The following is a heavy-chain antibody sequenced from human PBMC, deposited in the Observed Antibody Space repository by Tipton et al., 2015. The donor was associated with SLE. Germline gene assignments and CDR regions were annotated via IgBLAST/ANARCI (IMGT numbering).Heavy chain of an antibody. D-gene: IGHD6-13*01. CDR3: ARHRDNRSWNLIDH. J-gene: IGHJ4*02. Sequence: LRLSCSVSGGSISSSTYYWGWIRQPPGKGLEWIGSMFYSGSTYYNPSLKSRVTISVDTSKNQFSLKLSSVTAADTALYYCARHRDNRSWNLIDHWGQGTLVTVSS. CDR1: GGSISSSTYY. CDR2: MFYSGST. V-gene: IGHV4-39*01.